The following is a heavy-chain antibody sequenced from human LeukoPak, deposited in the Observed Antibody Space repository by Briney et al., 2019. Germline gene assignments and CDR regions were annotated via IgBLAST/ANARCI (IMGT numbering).Heavy chain of an antibody. D-gene: IGHD2-15*01. Sequence: PSETLSLTCTVSGGSISSGGYYWSWIRQHPGKDLEWIGYIQDSGSTYYNPSLKSRVTISVDTSKNQFSLKLSSVTAADTAVYYCARDAPGRISRTFNIWGQGTMVTVSS. CDR1: GGSISSGGYY. CDR3: ARDAPGRISRTFNI. CDR2: IQDSGST. V-gene: IGHV4-31*03. J-gene: IGHJ3*02.